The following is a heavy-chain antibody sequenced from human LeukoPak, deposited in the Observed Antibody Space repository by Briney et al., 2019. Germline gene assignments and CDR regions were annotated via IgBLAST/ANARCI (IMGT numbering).Heavy chain of an antibody. CDR3: TRDLGSGYYDAFDI. J-gene: IGHJ3*02. V-gene: IGHV3-49*04. CDR1: GFTFGDYA. CDR2: IRSKAYGGTT. D-gene: IGHD3-3*01. Sequence: GGSLRLSCTASGFTFGDYAMSWVRQAPGKGLEWVGFIRSKAYGGTTEYAASVKGRFTISRDDSKSIAYLQMNSLKTEDTAVYYCTRDLGSGYYDAFDIWGQGTMVTVSS.